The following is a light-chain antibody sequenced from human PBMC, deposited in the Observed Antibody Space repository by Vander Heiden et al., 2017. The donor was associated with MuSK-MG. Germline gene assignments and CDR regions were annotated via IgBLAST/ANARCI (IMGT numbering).Light chain of an antibody. V-gene: IGLV3-1*01. J-gene: IGLJ2*01. CDR3: QAWDSSLV. CDR1: KLGDKY. CDR2: QDS. Sequence: SYELTQPPSVSVSPGQTASITCSGDKLGDKYACWYQQKPGQSPVLVIYQDSKRPSGIPERFSGPNSGNTATLTISGTQAMDEADYYCQAWDSSLVFGGGTKLTVL.